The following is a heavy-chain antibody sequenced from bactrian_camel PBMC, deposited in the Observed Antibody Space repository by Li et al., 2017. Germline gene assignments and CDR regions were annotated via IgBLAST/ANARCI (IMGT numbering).Heavy chain of an antibody. D-gene: IGHD2*01. V-gene: IGHV3S40*01. CDR2: IESDGEYP. CDR1: GFEFEYKD. Sequence: VQLVESGGGLVQPGGSLTLSCVASGFEFEYKDMAWVRQAPGQGVEWVASIESDGEYPTYADSVKGRFTISRDNTRYTLSLQMHELKIEDTAVYYCASDTCDRGTCYLSLYTHTFKAHGQGTQVTVS. J-gene: IGHJ4*01.